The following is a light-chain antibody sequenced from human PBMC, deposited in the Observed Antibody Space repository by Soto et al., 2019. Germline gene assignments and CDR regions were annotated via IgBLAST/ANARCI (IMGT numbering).Light chain of an antibody. CDR1: TGEVISGHF. Sequence: QAVVTQEHSLSVSPGGTVTLTCASSTGEVISGHFPNWFQQKPGQAPRALIYSTINKYSWTPARFSGSLLGGKAALTLSGVQPEDEADYYCLLYYGGAQLNWVFGGGTKLTVL. J-gene: IGLJ3*02. V-gene: IGLV7-43*01. CDR2: STI. CDR3: LLYYGGAQLNWV.